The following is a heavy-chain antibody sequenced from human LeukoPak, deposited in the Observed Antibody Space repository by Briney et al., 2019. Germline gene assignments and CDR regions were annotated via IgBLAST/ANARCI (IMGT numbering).Heavy chain of an antibody. CDR3: ARLTGWSAIDY. Sequence: PGRSLRLSCAASGFTFSSYGMHWVRQAPGKGLEWVAIIWYDGSKKYYADSVKGRFTISRDNSMNTLYLQMNSLRAEDTAVYYCARLTGWSAIDYWGQGTLVTVSS. V-gene: IGHV3-33*01. CDR2: IWYDGSKK. D-gene: IGHD6-19*01. CDR1: GFTFSSYG. J-gene: IGHJ4*02.